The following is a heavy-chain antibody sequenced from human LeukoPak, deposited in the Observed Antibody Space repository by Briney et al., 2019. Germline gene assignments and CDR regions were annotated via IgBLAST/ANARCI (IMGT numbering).Heavy chain of an antibody. Sequence: SVKVSCKASGGTFSSYAISWVRQAPGQGLEWMGRINPYSGDTNFAQKFQGRVTMTRDTSITTAYMDLSSLTPDDTAVYFCARDQGSLTRSWYTGYWGQGTQVTVSS. CDR1: GGTFSSYA. J-gene: IGHJ4*02. CDR3: ARDQGSLTRSWYTGY. CDR2: INPYSGDT. V-gene: IGHV1-2*06. D-gene: IGHD6-13*01.